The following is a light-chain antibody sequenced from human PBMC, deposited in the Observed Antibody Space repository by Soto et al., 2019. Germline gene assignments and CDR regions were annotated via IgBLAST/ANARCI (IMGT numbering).Light chain of an antibody. V-gene: IGKV4-1*01. CDR3: QQYYGAPLT. CDR2: LAS. CDR1: QSVLSRSNNKNY. J-gene: IGKJ1*01. Sequence: DIVMTQSPDSLAVSLGARATINCKSSQSVLSRSNNKNYLGWYQQKPGQAPKLLISLASTRESGVPDRFSGSRSGTDFTLTISSLQAEDVAVYYCQQYYGAPLTFGQGTKVEIK.